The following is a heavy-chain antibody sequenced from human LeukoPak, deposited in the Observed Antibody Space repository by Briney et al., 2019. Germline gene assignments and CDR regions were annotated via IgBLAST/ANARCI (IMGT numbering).Heavy chain of an antibody. D-gene: IGHD1-26*01. CDR1: GYTFTGYY. CDR2: INPNRGGT. CDR3: TSGASSHYRPDYYFDY. J-gene: IGHJ4*02. Sequence: GASVKVSCKTSGYTFTGYYIHWVRQAPGQGLEWMGWINPNRGGTNYAQKFQGRVTMTRDTSISTAYMDLSRLRSDDTAVYYCTSGASSHYRPDYYFDYWGQGTLVTVSS. V-gene: IGHV1-2*02.